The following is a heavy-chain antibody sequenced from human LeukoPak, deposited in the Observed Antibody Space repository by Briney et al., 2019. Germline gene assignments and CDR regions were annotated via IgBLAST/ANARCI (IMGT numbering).Heavy chain of an antibody. J-gene: IGHJ4*02. V-gene: IGHV3-23*01. CDR1: GFTFSSYA. CDR3: AKISMQWLYYFDY. Sequence: GGSLRLSCAASGFTFSSYAMSWVRQAPGKGLEWVSAISGGGGSTYYADSVKGRFTISRDNSKNTLYLQMNSLRAEDTVVYYCAKISMQWLYYFDYWGQGTLVTVSS. CDR2: ISGGGGST. D-gene: IGHD6-19*01.